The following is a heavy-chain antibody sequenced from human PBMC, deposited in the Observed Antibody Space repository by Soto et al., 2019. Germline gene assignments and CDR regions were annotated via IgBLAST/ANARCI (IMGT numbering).Heavy chain of an antibody. J-gene: IGHJ2*01. Sequence: LTCAVYGGSFSGYYWSWIRQPPGKGLEWIGEINHSGSTNYNPSLKSRVTISVDTSKNQFSLKLSSVTAADTAVYYCARGDCSSTSCVNWYFDLWGRGTLVTVSS. D-gene: IGHD2-2*01. CDR3: ARGDCSSTSCVNWYFDL. V-gene: IGHV4-34*01. CDR1: GGSFSGYY. CDR2: INHSGST.